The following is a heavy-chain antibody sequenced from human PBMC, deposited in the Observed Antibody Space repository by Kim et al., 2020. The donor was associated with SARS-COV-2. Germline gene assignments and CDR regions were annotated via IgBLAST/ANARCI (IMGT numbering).Heavy chain of an antibody. Sequence: SETLSLTCTVSGYSISSGYYWGWIRQPPGKGLEWIGSIYHSGSTYYNPSLKSRVTISVDTSKNQFSLKLSSVTAADTAVYYCARGPRALLSDYWGQGTLVTVSS. V-gene: IGHV4-38-2*02. CDR1: GYSISSGYY. J-gene: IGHJ4*02. CDR3: ARGPRALLSDY. CDR2: IYHSGST.